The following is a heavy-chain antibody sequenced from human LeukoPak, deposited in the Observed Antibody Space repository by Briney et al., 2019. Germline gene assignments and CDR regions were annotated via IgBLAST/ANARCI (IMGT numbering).Heavy chain of an antibody. D-gene: IGHD3-22*01. CDR3: ASDSISMNAFDA. V-gene: IGHV4-38-2*02. Sequence: SETLSLTCTVSGYSISSGYYWGWIRQPPGRGLEWIGYISYLGSTNYNPSLKSRVTISIDTSKNEVSLMLTSVTAADTAVYYCASDSISMNAFDAWGQGTMVTVSS. CDR2: ISYLGST. CDR1: GYSISSGYY. J-gene: IGHJ3*01.